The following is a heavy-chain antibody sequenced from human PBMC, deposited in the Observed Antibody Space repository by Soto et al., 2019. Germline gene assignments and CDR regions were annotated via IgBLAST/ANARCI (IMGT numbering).Heavy chain of an antibody. CDR2: IYTSGST. CDR3: ARDRYSSSEGYGMDV. V-gene: IGHV4-4*07. D-gene: IGHD6-6*01. J-gene: IGHJ6*02. Sequence: PSETLSLTCTVSGGSISSYYWSWIRQPAGKGLEWIGRIYTSGSTNYNPSLKSRVTMSVDTSKNQFSLKLSSVTAADTAVYYCARDRYSSSEGYGMDVWGQGTTVTVSS. CDR1: GGSISSYY.